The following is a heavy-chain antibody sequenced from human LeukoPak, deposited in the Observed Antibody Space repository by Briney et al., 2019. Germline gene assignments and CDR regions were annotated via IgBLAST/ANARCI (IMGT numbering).Heavy chain of an antibody. CDR2: IYTSGST. CDR3: ARDQRGGYSGYDS. D-gene: IGHD5-12*01. V-gene: IGHV4-61*02. Sequence: SQTLSLTCTVSGGSISSGSYYWSWIRQPAGKGLEWIGRIYTSGSTNYNPSLKSRVTISVDTSKNQFSLKLSSVTAADTAVYYCARDQRGGYSGYDSWGQGTLVTVSS. J-gene: IGHJ5*02. CDR1: GGSISSGSYY.